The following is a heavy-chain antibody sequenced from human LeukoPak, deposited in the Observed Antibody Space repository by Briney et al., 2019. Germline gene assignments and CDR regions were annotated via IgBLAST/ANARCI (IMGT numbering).Heavy chain of an antibody. V-gene: IGHV4-59*11. CDR3: ARGSYVDTAMVTD. J-gene: IGHJ4*02. CDR1: GGSISGHY. D-gene: IGHD5-18*01. CDR2: IYYSGST. Sequence: SETLSLTCTVSGGSISGHYWSWIRQPPGKGLEWIGYIYYSGSTNYNPSLKSRVTISVDTSKNQFSLKLSSVTAADTAVYYCARGSYVDTAMVTDWGQGTLVTVSS.